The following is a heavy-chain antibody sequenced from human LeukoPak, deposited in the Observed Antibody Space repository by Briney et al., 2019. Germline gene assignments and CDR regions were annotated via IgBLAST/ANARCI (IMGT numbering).Heavy chain of an antibody. CDR2: ISSSSSYI. D-gene: IGHD3-9*01. Sequence: GGSLRLSCAASGFTFSSYSMNWVRQAPGEGLEWVSSISSSSSYIYYADSVKGRFTISRDNAKNSLYLQMNSLRAEDTAVYYCARGKRSYDILTGYYDFDYWGQGTLVTVSS. J-gene: IGHJ4*02. CDR1: GFTFSSYS. CDR3: ARGKRSYDILTGYYDFDY. V-gene: IGHV3-21*01.